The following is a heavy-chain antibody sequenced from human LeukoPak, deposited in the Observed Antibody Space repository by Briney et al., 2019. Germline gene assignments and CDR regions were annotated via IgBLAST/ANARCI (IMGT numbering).Heavy chain of an antibody. Sequence: GGSLRLSCAASGFTFSSYSMNWVRQAPGKGLEWVSSISSSSSYIYYADSVKGRFTISRDNAKNSLYLQMNSLRAEDTAVYYCAKAGSIAVAGIPEDYWGQGTLVTVSS. V-gene: IGHV3-21*04. J-gene: IGHJ4*02. D-gene: IGHD6-19*01. CDR1: GFTFSSYS. CDR2: ISSSSSYI. CDR3: AKAGSIAVAGIPEDY.